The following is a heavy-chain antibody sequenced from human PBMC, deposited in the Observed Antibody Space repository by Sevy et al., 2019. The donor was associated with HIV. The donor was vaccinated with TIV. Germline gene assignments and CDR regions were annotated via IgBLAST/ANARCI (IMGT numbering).Heavy chain of an antibody. CDR2: ISYDGSNK. Sequence: GGSLRLSCAASGFTFSSYGMHWVRQAPGKGLEWVAVISYDGSNKYYAYSVKGRFTISRDNSKNTLYLQMNSLRAEDTAVYYCAKDRDRYTSPIDYWGQGTLVTVSS. J-gene: IGHJ4*02. CDR1: GFTFSSYG. V-gene: IGHV3-30*18. D-gene: IGHD5-18*01. CDR3: AKDRDRYTSPIDY.